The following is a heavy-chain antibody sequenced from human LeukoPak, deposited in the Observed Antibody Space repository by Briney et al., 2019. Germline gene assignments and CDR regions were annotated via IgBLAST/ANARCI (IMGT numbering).Heavy chain of an antibody. J-gene: IGHJ4*02. V-gene: IGHV4-59*08. CDR1: GGSISSYY. CDR2: IYYSGST. CDR3: ARVPKDFWSGFDY. D-gene: IGHD3-3*01. Sequence: SETLSLTCTVSGGSISSYYWSWIRQPPGKGLEWIGYIYYSGSTYYNPSLKSRVTISVDTSKNQFSLKLSSVTAADTAVYYCARVPKDFWSGFDYWGQGTLVTVSS.